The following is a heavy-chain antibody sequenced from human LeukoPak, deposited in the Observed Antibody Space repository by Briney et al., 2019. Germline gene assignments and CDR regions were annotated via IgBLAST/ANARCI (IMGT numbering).Heavy chain of an antibody. Sequence: GGSLRLSCVGSGFTFRSHAMSWVRQAPEKGLEFVSGIYENGGTTYYADSVKGRFSISRDNSKNTLYLQMNSVRAEDTAVYYCARDRRGPFDYWGQGTLVTVCS. D-gene: IGHD3-10*01. CDR3: ARDRRGPFDY. CDR2: IYENGGTT. V-gene: IGHV3-23*01. J-gene: IGHJ4*02. CDR1: GFTFRSHA.